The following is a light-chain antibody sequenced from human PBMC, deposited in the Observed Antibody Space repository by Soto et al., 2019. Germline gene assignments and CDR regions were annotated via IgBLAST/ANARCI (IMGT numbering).Light chain of an antibody. CDR3: QHYNNWWT. Sequence: EIVMTQSPPTLSASPGERATLSCRASQNINSNLAWYQQKPGQAPRLLIHGASTRAIGIPARFSGSGSGTEFTLTISGLQSEDFAVYYCQHYNNWWTFGQGTKVDI. CDR2: GAS. CDR1: QNINSN. V-gene: IGKV3-15*01. J-gene: IGKJ1*01.